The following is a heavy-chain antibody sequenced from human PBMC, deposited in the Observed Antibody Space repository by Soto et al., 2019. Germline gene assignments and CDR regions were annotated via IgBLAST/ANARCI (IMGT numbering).Heavy chain of an antibody. D-gene: IGHD5-12*01. CDR2: IYYSGST. CDR3: ARESYSGYGCFDY. J-gene: IGHJ4*02. CDR1: GGSISSYY. Sequence: QVQLQESGPGLVKPSETLSLTCTVSGGSISSYYWSWIRQPPGKGLEWIGYIYYSGSTNYNPSLKSRVTISVDTSKNQFSLKLSSVTAADTALYYCARESYSGYGCFDYWGQGTLVTVSS. V-gene: IGHV4-59*01.